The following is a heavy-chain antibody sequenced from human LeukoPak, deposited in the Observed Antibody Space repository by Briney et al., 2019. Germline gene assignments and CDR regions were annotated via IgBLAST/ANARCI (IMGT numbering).Heavy chain of an antibody. J-gene: IGHJ4*02. Sequence: PGGSLRLSCAGSGFPFSSHGMNWVRHAPGKGLEWVSGISPGGPTYYADSVKGRFTSTRDDSRNTLYLQITNLGADDTAVYYCAKDGAWLRFDDWGQGILVTVSS. CDR3: AKDGAWLRFDD. CDR2: ISPGGPT. D-gene: IGHD5-12*01. CDR1: GFPFSSHG. V-gene: IGHV3-23*01.